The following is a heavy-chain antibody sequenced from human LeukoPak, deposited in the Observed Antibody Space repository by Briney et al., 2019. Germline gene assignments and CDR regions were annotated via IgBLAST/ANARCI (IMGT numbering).Heavy chain of an antibody. Sequence: GGSLRLSCAASGFTVSSNYMSWVRQAPGKGLEWVSVIYSGGSTYFADSVKGRFTISRDNSKNTLYLQMNSLRAEDTAVYYCARAPAGGGDYYGMDVWGKGTTVTVSS. J-gene: IGHJ6*04. CDR2: IYSGGST. D-gene: IGHD2-15*01. CDR1: GFTVSSNY. CDR3: ARAPAGGGDYYGMDV. V-gene: IGHV3-53*01.